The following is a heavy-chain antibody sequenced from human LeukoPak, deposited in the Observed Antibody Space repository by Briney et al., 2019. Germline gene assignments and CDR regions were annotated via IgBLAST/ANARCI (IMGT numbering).Heavy chain of an antibody. CDR1: RSSIIHKY. CDR2: IYYSGRT. J-gene: IGHJ1*01. CDR3: ARHTDDLGYFQH. Sequence: SETLSVTCLVCRSSIIHKYWIWLGPPPGKGLEWIGYIYYSGRTKYNHSLKSRVTISVGTSKNQCTLNLRSVNVAGTALYYCARHTDDLGYFQHWSQGTLVTVSS. D-gene: IGHD3-16*01. V-gene: IGHV4-59*08.